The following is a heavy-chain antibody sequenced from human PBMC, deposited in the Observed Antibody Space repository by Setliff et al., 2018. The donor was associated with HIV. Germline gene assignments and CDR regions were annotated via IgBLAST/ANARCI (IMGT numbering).Heavy chain of an antibody. CDR2: ISPDGSVI. V-gene: IGHV3-74*01. CDR3: GKDRYDNYVWGSYHGPDF. D-gene: IGHD3-16*01. Sequence: PGGSLRLSCAASGFTFGSQWMHWVRQAPGKGLVWVSRISPDGSVINYAGSVKGRFTISRDNSKNSLYLEMSSLTNEDTAVYYCGKDRYDNYVWGSYHGPDFWGQGTLVTVSS. J-gene: IGHJ4*02. CDR1: GFTFGSQW.